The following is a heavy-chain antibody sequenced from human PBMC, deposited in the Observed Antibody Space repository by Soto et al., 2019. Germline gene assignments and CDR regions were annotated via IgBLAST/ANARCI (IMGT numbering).Heavy chain of an antibody. J-gene: IGHJ4*02. CDR3: AREAPAYDSSGYYYVPDY. D-gene: IGHD3-22*01. V-gene: IGHV3-33*01. Sequence: QVQLVESGGGVVQPGRSLRLSCAASGFTFSSYGMHWVRQAPGKGLEWVAVIWYDGSNKYYADSVKGRFTISRDNSKNTVYRQMNSLRAEDTAVYYCAREAPAYDSSGYYYVPDYWGQGTLVTVSS. CDR2: IWYDGSNK. CDR1: GFTFSSYG.